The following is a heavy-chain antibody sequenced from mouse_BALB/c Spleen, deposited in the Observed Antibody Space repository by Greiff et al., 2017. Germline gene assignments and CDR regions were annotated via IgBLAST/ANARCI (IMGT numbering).Heavy chain of an antibody. J-gene: IGHJ3*01. CDR1: GYTFSSYW. CDR2: ILPGSGST. D-gene: IGHD2-4*01. CDR3: ARIPTMITSWFAY. V-gene: IGHV1-9*01. Sequence: QVQLQQSGAELMKPGASVKISCKATGYTFSSYWIEWVKQRPGHGLEWIGEILPGSGSTNYNEKFKGKATFTADTSSNTAYMQLSSLTSEDSAVYYCARIPTMITSWFAYWGQGTLVTVSA.